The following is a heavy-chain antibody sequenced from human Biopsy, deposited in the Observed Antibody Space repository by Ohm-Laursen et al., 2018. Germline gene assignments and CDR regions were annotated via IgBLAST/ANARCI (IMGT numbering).Heavy chain of an antibody. CDR3: ARGYAGLYEAFDF. CDR1: GGSIISYY. V-gene: IGHV4-59*01. CDR2: IYNDVST. J-gene: IGHJ3*01. Sequence: GTLSLTCSVSGGSIISYYWTWIRQPPGKGLEWIGNIYNDVSTKYNPSLRSRVTISADKSANQFSLKLRSVTAADTAVYYCARGYAGLYEAFDFWGQGTVVTVAS. D-gene: IGHD5-18*01.